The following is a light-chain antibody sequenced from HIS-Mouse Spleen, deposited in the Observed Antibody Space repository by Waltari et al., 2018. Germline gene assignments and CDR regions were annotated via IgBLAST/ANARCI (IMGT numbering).Light chain of an antibody. CDR2: SNN. CDR3: AAWDDSLNGVV. Sequence: QSVLTQPPSASGTPGQRVTISCSGSSSHIGRNTVKWYQQLPGTAPKLLIYSNNQRPSGVPDRFSGSKSGTSASLAISGLQSEDEADYYCAAWDDSLNGVVFGGGTKLTVL. V-gene: IGLV1-44*01. CDR1: SSHIGRNT. J-gene: IGLJ2*01.